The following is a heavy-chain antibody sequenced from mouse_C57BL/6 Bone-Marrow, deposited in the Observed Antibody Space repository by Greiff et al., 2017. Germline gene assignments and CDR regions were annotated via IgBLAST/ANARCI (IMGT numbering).Heavy chain of an antibody. V-gene: IGHV1-5*01. CDR2: IYPGNSDT. D-gene: IGHD1-3*01. Sequence: EVQRVESGTVLARPGASVKMSCKTSGYTFTSYWMHWVKQRPGQGLEWIGAIYPGNSDTSYNQKFKGKATLTAVTSASTAYMELSSLTNEDSAVYDCTRTGSGPYWYFDVWGTGTTVTVSS. J-gene: IGHJ1*03. CDR3: TRTGSGPYWYFDV. CDR1: GYTFTSYW.